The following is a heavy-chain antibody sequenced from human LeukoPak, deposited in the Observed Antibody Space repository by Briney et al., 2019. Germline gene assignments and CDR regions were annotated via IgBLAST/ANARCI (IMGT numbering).Heavy chain of an antibody. CDR2: IIPIFGTA. Sequence: SVKVSCKASGGTFSSYAISWERQAPGQGLEWMGGIIPIFGTANYAQKFQGRVTITADESTSTAYMELSSLRSEDTAVYYCARDPIGSRWPYYFDYWGQGTLVTVSS. D-gene: IGHD6-13*01. V-gene: IGHV1-69*13. CDR1: GGTFSSYA. CDR3: ARDPIGSRWPYYFDY. J-gene: IGHJ4*02.